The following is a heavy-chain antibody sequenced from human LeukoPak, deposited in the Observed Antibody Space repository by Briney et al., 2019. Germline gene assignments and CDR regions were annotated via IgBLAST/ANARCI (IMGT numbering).Heavy chain of an antibody. Sequence: SETLSLTCTVSGGSISSYYWSWIRQPAGKGLEWIGRIYTSGSTNYNPSLKSRVTMSVDTSKNQFSLKLSSVTAADTAVYYCASSYYDFWSGYYGFDYWGQGTLVTVSS. CDR3: ASSYYDFWSGYYGFDY. V-gene: IGHV4-4*07. J-gene: IGHJ4*02. D-gene: IGHD3-3*01. CDR2: IYTSGST. CDR1: GGSISSYY.